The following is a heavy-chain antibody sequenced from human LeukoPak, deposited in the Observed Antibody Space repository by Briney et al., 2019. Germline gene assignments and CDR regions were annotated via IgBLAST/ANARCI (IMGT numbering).Heavy chain of an antibody. D-gene: IGHD5-18*01. Sequence: SETLSLTCTVSGGSISSYYWSWIRQPPGKGLEWIGYIYYSGSTNYNPSLKSRVTISVDTSKNQFSLKLSSVTAADTAVYYCARARGYSYAQRPYYYYMDVWGKGTTVTVSS. CDR3: ARARGYSYAQRPYYYYMDV. V-gene: IGHV4-59*01. CDR1: GGSISSYY. J-gene: IGHJ6*03. CDR2: IYYSGST.